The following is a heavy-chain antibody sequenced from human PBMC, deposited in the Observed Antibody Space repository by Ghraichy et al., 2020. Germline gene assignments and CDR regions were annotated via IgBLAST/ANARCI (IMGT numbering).Heavy chain of an antibody. D-gene: IGHD6-13*01. CDR1: GFTFSSYS. J-gene: IGHJ5*02. CDR3: ARTGSSWFHATGGSNWFDP. Sequence: GGSLRLSCAASGFTFSSYSMNWVRQAPGKGLEWVSYISSSSSTIYYADSVKGRFTISRDNAKNSLYLQMNSLRDEDTAVYYCARTGSSWFHATGGSNWFDPWGQGTLVTVSS. V-gene: IGHV3-48*02. CDR2: ISSSSSTI.